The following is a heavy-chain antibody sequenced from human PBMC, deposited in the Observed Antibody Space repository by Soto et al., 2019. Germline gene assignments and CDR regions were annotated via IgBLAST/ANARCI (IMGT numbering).Heavy chain of an antibody. J-gene: IGHJ5*02. V-gene: IGHV3-33*01. CDR2: IWYDGSNK. CDR1: GFTFSSYG. D-gene: IGHD6-13*01. CDR3: ARDGKAAAPNWFDP. Sequence: GGSLRLSCAASGFTFSSYGMHWVRQAPGKGLEWVAVIWYDGSNKYYADSVKGRFTISRDNSKNTLYLQMNSLRAEDTAVYYCARDGKAAAPNWFDPWGQGTLVTVSS.